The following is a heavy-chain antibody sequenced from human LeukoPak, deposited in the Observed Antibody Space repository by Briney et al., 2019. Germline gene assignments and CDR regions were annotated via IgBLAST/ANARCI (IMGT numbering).Heavy chain of an antibody. J-gene: IGHJ4*02. CDR1: GGSISSSGYY. CDR2: IYYSGST. CDR3: ARGGYDFRGYYFDY. V-gene: IGHV4-39*07. Sequence: SETLSLTCTVSGGSISSSGYYWGWIRQPPGKGLEWIGSIYYSGSTYYNPSLKSRVTISVDTSKNQFSLKLSSVTAADTAVYYCARGGYDFRGYYFDYWGQGTLVTVSS. D-gene: IGHD3-3*01.